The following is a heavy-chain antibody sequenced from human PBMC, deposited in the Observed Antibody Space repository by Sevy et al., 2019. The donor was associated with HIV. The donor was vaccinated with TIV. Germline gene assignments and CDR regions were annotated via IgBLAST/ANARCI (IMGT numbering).Heavy chain of an antibody. J-gene: IGHJ3*02. D-gene: IGHD4-4*01. Sequence: GSLRLSCAASGFTVSSNYMSWVRQAPGKGLEWVSVIYSGGSTYYADSVKGRFTISRDNSKNTLYLQMNSLRAEDTAVYYCARDSAKRLHAFDIWGQGTMVTVSS. V-gene: IGHV3-53*01. CDR2: IYSGGST. CDR3: ARDSAKRLHAFDI. CDR1: GFTVSSNY.